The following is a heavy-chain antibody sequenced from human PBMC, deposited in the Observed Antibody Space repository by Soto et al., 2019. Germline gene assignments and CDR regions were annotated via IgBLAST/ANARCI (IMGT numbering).Heavy chain of an antibody. D-gene: IGHD3-3*01. CDR3: ARVPGAEYYDFWSGKEYYFDY. CDR2: ISSSSSYI. J-gene: IGHJ4*02. CDR1: GFTFSSYS. Sequence: GGSLRLSCAASGFTFSSYSMNWVRQAPGEGLEWVSSISSSSSYIYYADSVKGRFTISRDNAKNSLYLQMNSLRAEDTAVYYCARVPGAEYYDFWSGKEYYFDYWGQGTLVTVSS. V-gene: IGHV3-21*01.